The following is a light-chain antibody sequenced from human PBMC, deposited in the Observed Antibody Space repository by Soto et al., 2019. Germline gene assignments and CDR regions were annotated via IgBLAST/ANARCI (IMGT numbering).Light chain of an antibody. Sequence: AIQMAQSPSSLSASVGDRVTITCRASQGIGNDVGWYQQKPGKAPKLLLYAATTLQRGDPSRFSGTRSGTDFTLTISSLQPEDFATYYCLQDHNYPLTFGGGTKVEIK. CDR1: QGIGND. CDR2: AAT. J-gene: IGKJ4*01. V-gene: IGKV1-6*02. CDR3: LQDHNYPLT.